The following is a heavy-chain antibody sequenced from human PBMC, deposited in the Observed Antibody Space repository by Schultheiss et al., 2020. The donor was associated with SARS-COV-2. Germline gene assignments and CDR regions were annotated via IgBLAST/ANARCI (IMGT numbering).Heavy chain of an antibody. CDR2: INPNSGGT. CDR1: GYTFTGYY. D-gene: IGHD2-8*01. V-gene: IGHV1-2*02. Sequence: ASVKVSCKASGYTFTGYYMHWVRQAPGQGLEWMGWINPNSGGTNYAQKLQGRVTMTTDTSTSTAYMELRSLRSDDTAVYYCARDRGGVYCTNGVCYSSKNYYYYYYGMDVWGQGTTVTVSS. CDR3: ARDRGGVYCTNGVCYSSKNYYYYYYGMDV. J-gene: IGHJ6*02.